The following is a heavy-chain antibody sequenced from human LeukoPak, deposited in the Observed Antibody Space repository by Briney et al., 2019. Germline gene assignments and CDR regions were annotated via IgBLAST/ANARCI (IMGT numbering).Heavy chain of an antibody. CDR1: GFTFSNAW. CDR3: AKETGPVGANDGFDI. D-gene: IGHD1-26*01. Sequence: PGGSLRLSCAASGFTFSNAWMSWVRQAPGKGLEWVGRIKSKTDGGTTDYAAPVKGRFTISRDDSKNTLYLQMNSLRAEDTAVYYCAKETGPVGANDGFDISGQGTMVTVSS. V-gene: IGHV3-15*01. J-gene: IGHJ3*02. CDR2: IKSKTDGGTT.